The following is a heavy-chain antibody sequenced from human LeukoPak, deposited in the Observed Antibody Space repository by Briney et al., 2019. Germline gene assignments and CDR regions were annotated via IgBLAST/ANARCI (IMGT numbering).Heavy chain of an antibody. CDR1: GGSISSYY. D-gene: IGHD3-22*01. CDR2: IYTSGST. V-gene: IGHV4-4*07. Sequence: KPSETLSLTCTVSGGSISSYYWSWNRQPAGKGLEWIGRIYTSGSTNYNPSLKSRVTMSVDTSKNQFSLKLSSVTAADTAVYYCARGGYYDSSGTLWYFDLWGRGALVTVSS. J-gene: IGHJ2*01. CDR3: ARGGYYDSSGTLWYFDL.